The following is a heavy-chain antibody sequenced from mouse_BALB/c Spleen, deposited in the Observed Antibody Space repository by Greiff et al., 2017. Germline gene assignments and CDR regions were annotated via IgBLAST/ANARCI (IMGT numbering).Heavy chain of an antibody. CDR3: ATDRYDGAMDY. CDR2: ISTYYGDA. Sequence: VQLVESGAELVRPGVSVKISCKGSGYTFTDYAMHWVKQSHAKSLEWIGVISTYYGDASYNQKFKGKATMTVDKSSSTAYMELARLTSEDSAIYYCATDRYDGAMDYWGQGTSVTVSS. V-gene: IGHV1S137*01. D-gene: IGHD2-14*01. J-gene: IGHJ4*01. CDR1: GYTFTDYA.